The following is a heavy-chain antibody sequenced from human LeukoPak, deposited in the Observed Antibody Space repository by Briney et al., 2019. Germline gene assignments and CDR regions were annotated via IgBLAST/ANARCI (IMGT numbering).Heavy chain of an antibody. CDR2: INHSGCT. J-gene: IGHJ4*02. Sequence: PSETLSLTCAVYGGSFSGYYWSWIRQLPGKGLEWIGEINHSGCTNYNPSLKSRVTISVDTSKNQFSLKLSSVTAADTAVYYCARSLITMVRGAYYFDYWGQGTLVTVSS. D-gene: IGHD3-10*01. V-gene: IGHV4-34*01. CDR3: ARSLITMVRGAYYFDY. CDR1: GGSFSGYY.